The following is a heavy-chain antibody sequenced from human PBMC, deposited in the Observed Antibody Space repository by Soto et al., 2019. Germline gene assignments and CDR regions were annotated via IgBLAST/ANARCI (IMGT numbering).Heavy chain of an antibody. D-gene: IGHD2-15*01. CDR3: ARDLLLSHPTNYYFYGMDV. CDR1: GYTFTNNE. J-gene: IGHJ6*02. Sequence: GASVKVSCKASGYTFTNNERQWVCQAPGQRLEWMGWINAGNGNTKYSQKFQGRVTITRDTSANTAYMELSSLRSEDTAVYYCARDLLLSHPTNYYFYGMDVWGQGTTVTVSS. V-gene: IGHV1-3*01. CDR2: INAGNGNT.